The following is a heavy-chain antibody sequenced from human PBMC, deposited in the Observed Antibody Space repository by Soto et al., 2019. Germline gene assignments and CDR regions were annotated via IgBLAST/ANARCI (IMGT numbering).Heavy chain of an antibody. CDR2: VYYSGTT. V-gene: IGHV4-61*01. D-gene: IGHD4-17*01. CDR1: GGSVSNKTHY. CDR3: ANTTAGPNTLRSRYFFDD. J-gene: IGHJ4*01. Sequence: SETLSLTCSVSGGSVSNKTHYWSWIRQPPGKRLEWIGYVYYSGTTNYNPSLKSRVTISVDLSKNHSSLRLSSVTTAVTALYYCANTTAGPNTLRSRYFFDDWGQGTLVTVSS.